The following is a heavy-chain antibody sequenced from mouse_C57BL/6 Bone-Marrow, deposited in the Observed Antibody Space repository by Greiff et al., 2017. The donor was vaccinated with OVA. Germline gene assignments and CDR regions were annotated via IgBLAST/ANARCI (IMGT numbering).Heavy chain of an antibody. Sequence: VQLQQPGAELVRPGTSVKLSCKASGYTFTNYWMHWVNQRPGQGLEWIGVIAPSDSYINYNQKFKGRATLTVDTSSSPAYMHLSSLTSEDSAVYYCAHYGSRLYLHYWGQGTSLTVSS. D-gene: IGHD1-1*01. V-gene: IGHV1-59*01. CDR1: GYTFTNYW. J-gene: IGHJ2*02. CDR3: AHYGSRLYLHY. CDR2: IAPSDSYI.